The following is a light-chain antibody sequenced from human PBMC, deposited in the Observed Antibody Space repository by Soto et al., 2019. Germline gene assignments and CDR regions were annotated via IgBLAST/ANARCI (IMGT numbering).Light chain of an antibody. V-gene: IGLV2-14*01. CDR3: LSKTSSISYV. Sequence: QSALTQPASVSGSPGQSITISCTVTTSDVGGYNYVSWYQQHPGKVPKLLIHEVSNRPSGVSNRFSGSKSDNTASLTISGLQAEDEADYYCLSKTSSISYVFGTGTKVTVL. CDR1: TSDVGGYNY. J-gene: IGLJ1*01. CDR2: EVS.